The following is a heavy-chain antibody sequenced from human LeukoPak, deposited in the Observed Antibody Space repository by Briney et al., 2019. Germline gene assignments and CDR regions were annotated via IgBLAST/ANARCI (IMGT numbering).Heavy chain of an antibody. J-gene: IGHJ4*02. CDR3: ARHLSGITGYTYGRGIDY. CDR2: AKNNGNGYIA. V-gene: IGHV3-72*01. Sequence: GGSLRLSCAASGFTITDHYMDWVRQAPGKGLEWVGRAKNNGNGYIAEYVASVKGRFTISRDASENSLYLQMNSLKTEDTAVYYCARHLSGITGYTYGRGIDYWGQGTLVTVSS. D-gene: IGHD5-18*01. CDR1: GFTITDHY.